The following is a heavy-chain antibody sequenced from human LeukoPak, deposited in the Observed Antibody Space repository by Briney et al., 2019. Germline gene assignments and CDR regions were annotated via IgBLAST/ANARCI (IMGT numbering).Heavy chain of an antibody. CDR1: GGSISSGGYY. J-gene: IGHJ4*02. Sequence: SQTLSLTCTVSGGSISSGGYYWSWIRQPPGKGLEWIGYIYHRGSTYYNPSLKSRVTISVDRSKNQFSLKLSSVTAEETAVYYCANGGPMIAVAGMEGDYWGQGTLVTVSS. CDR3: ANGGPMIAVAGMEGDY. V-gene: IGHV4-30-2*01. D-gene: IGHD6-19*01. CDR2: IYHRGST.